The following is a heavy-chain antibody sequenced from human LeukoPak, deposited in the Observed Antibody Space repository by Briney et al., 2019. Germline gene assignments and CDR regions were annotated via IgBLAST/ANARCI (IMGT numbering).Heavy chain of an antibody. CDR2: INTDGSTT. Sequence: GGSLRLSCAASGFTVSSNYMSWVRQAPGKGLVWVTRINTDGSTTSYADSVEGRFTISRDNAKNTLYLQMNSLRAEDTAVYYCARVSTGKYYFDSWGQGTLVTVSS. CDR3: ARVSTGKYYFDS. V-gene: IGHV3-74*01. D-gene: IGHD2-8*02. J-gene: IGHJ4*02. CDR1: GFTVSSNY.